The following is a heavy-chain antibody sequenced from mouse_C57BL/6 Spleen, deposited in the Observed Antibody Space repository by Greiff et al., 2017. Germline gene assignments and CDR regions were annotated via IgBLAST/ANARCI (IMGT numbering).Heavy chain of an antibody. D-gene: IGHD3-2*02. V-gene: IGHV14-2*01. CDR1: GFNINDYY. CDR3: ATEGQLRSPYYFDG. J-gene: IGHJ2*01. CDR2: IDPADGET. Sequence: VQLQQSGAELVKPGASVKLSCTASGFNINDYYMHWVKQRPEQGLEWIGRIDPADGETKYAPKFQGKATITADTSSNTAYLQHSSLTSEDTAVYYWATEGQLRSPYYFDGWGQGTTLTVSS.